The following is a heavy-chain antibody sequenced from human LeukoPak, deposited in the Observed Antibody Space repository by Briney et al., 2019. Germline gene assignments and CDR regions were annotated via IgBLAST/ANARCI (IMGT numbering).Heavy chain of an antibody. CDR1: GFTFSNYA. Sequence: SGGSLRLSCAASGFTFSNYAMHWVRQAPGKGLERVTFIRYGGSNKYYAESVKGRFTICRDNSKNTLYLQMNSLRAEDKRVYYLAKAIHSSSSGVAGYGGQGTRVSVSS. J-gene: IGHJ4*02. D-gene: IGHD6-6*01. V-gene: IGHV3-30*02. CDR3: AKAIHSSSSGVAGY. CDR2: IRYGGSNK.